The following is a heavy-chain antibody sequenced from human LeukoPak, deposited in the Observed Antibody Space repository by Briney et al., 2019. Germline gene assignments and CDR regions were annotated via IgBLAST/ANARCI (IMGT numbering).Heavy chain of an antibody. CDR1: GYTFTGYY. CDR2: INPNSGGT. CDR3: ARGGAIVGATRCLDY. Sequence: GASVKVSCKASGYTFTGYYMHWVRQAPGQGLEWMGWINPNSGGTNYAQKFQGRVTMTRDTSISTAYMELSRLRSDDTAVYYCARGGAIVGATRCLDYWGQGTLVTVSS. D-gene: IGHD1-26*01. J-gene: IGHJ4*02. V-gene: IGHV1-2*02.